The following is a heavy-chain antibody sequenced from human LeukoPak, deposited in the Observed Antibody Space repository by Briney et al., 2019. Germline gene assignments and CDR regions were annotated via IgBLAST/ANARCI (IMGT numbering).Heavy chain of an antibody. CDR2: IYYSGST. D-gene: IGHD4-17*01. CDR1: GGSISSGDYY. Sequence: SQTLSLTCTVSGGSISSGDYYWSWIRQPPGKGLEWIGYIYYSGSTYHNPALKSRVSMSVDTSKNQFSLKLSSVTAADTAVYYCARVRYGDYFFDYWGQGTLVTVSS. J-gene: IGHJ4*02. V-gene: IGHV4-30-4*01. CDR3: ARVRYGDYFFDY.